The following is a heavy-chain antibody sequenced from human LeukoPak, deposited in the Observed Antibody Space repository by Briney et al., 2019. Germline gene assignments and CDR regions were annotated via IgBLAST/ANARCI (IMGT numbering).Heavy chain of an antibody. D-gene: IGHD6-25*01. CDR2: INPNSGGT. CDR3: ARWAAGLNYYYYYMDV. CDR1: GYTFTGYY. J-gene: IGHJ6*03. V-gene: IGHV1-2*02. Sequence: GASVKVSCKASGYTFTGYYMHWVRQAPGQGLEWMGWINPNSGGTNYAQKFQGRVTMTRDTSISTAYMELSRLRSDDTAVYYCARWAAGLNYYYYYMDVWGKGTTVTVSS.